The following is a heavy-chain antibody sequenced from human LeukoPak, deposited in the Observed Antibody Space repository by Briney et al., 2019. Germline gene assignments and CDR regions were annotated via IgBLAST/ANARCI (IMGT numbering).Heavy chain of an antibody. Sequence: GGSLRLSCEASGFIFSSYVMGWVRQAPGKGLEWVSGISVGGGGTFTADSVKGRFTITRENSKNTLYLQMMGLRVEDTAIYYCAKLNLGEMAYFDSWGQGILVTVSS. J-gene: IGHJ4*02. V-gene: IGHV3-23*01. CDR3: AKLNLGEMAYFDS. CDR1: GFIFSSYV. D-gene: IGHD2-21*01. CDR2: ISVGGGGT.